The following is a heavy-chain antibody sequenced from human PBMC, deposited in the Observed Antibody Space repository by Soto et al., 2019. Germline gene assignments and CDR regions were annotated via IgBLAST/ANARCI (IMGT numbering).Heavy chain of an antibody. V-gene: IGHV3-49*03. J-gene: IGHJ5*02. D-gene: IGHD3-22*01. CDR2: IRSKAYGGTT. Sequence: PGESLKISCTASGFTFGDYVMSWFRQAPGKGLEWVGFIRSKAYGGTTYYAASVKGRFTISRDDSKSIAYLQMNSLKTEDTAVYYCTTNYYDSSGYDNWFDPWGQGTLVTVSS. CDR3: TTNYYDSSGYDNWFDP. CDR1: GFTFGDYV.